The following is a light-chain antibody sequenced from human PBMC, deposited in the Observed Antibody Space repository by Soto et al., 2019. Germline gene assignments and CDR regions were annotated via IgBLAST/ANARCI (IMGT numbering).Light chain of an antibody. CDR2: DVR. V-gene: IGLV2-14*03. J-gene: IGLJ1*01. Sequence: QSALTQPASVSGSPGQSITISCTGASNDIGAYNHVSWYQQHPGKAPKLLIYDVRNRPSGISDRFSGSKSGSTASLTISGLQAEDEAEYYCCSYTTFSTYVFGTGTKLTVL. CDR3: CSYTTFSTYV. CDR1: SNDIGAYNH.